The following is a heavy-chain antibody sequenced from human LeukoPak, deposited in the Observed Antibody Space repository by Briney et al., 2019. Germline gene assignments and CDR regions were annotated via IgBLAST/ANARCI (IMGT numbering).Heavy chain of an antibody. J-gene: IGHJ4*02. CDR2: ISYDGSNK. D-gene: IGHD6-19*01. CDR3: AKSSVPSSPLDFDY. V-gene: IGHV3-30*18. CDR1: GFTFSSYG. Sequence: QPGRSLRLSCAASGFTFSSYGMQWVRQAPGKGLEWVAVISYDGSNKYYADSVKGRFTISRDNSKNTLYLQMNSLRAEDTAVYYCAKSSVPSSPLDFDYWGQGTLVTVSS.